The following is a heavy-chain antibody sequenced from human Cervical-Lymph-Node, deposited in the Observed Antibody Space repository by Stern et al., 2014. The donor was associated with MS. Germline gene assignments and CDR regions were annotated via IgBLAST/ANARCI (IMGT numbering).Heavy chain of an antibody. CDR3: ARQGELWLYYFDY. D-gene: IGHD5-18*01. CDR1: GFTFSSYS. V-gene: IGHV3-21*01. Sequence: EVQLVQSGGGLVKPGGSLRLSCAASGFTFSSYSMNWVRQAPGKGLEWVSSISSRNTYIYYADSVEGRFTISRDNAKNSLYLQMNSLRAEDTAVYYCARQGELWLYYFDYWGQGTQVTVSS. J-gene: IGHJ4*02. CDR2: ISSRNTYI.